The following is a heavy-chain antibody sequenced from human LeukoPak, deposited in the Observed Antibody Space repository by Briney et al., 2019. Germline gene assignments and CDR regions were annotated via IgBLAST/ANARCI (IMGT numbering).Heavy chain of an antibody. CDR1: GYTFTGYY. V-gene: IGHV1-2*02. CDR2: INPNSGGT. CDR3: ARVYYGSGSYFPPRAFDI. J-gene: IGHJ3*02. D-gene: IGHD3-10*01. Sequence: ASVKVSCKASGYTFTGYYMHWVRQAPGQGLEWMGWINPNSGGTNYAQEFQGRVTMTRDTSISTAYMELSRLRSDDTAVYYCARVYYGSGSYFPPRAFDIWGQGTMVTVSS.